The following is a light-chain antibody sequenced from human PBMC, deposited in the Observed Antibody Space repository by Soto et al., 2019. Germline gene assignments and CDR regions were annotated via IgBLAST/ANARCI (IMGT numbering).Light chain of an antibody. V-gene: IGLV2-11*01. J-gene: IGLJ3*02. CDR2: DVS. CDR1: SSDVGGYNY. CDR3: CSYAGSSTWV. Sequence: QSALTQPASVSGSPGQSITISCTGTSSDVGGYNYVSWYQQHPGKAPKLMIYDVSKRPSGVPDRFSGSKSDNTASLTISGLQAEDEADYYCCSYAGSSTWVFGGGTKLTVL.